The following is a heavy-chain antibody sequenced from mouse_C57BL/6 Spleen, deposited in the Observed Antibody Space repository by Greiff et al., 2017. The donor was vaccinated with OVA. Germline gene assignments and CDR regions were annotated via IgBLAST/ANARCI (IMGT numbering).Heavy chain of an antibody. Sequence: QVQLQQPGAELVRPGSSVKLSCKASGYTFTSYWMHWVKRRPIQGLEWIGNIDPSDSETHYNQKFKDKATLTVDKSSSTAYMQLSSLTSEDSAVYYCARMLPGGYFDVWGTGTTVTVSS. CDR2: IDPSDSET. CDR3: ARMLPGGYFDV. V-gene: IGHV1-52*01. D-gene: IGHD1-1*01. CDR1: GYTFTSYW. J-gene: IGHJ1*03.